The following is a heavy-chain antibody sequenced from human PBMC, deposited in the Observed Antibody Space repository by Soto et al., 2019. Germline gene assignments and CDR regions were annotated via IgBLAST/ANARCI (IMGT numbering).Heavy chain of an antibody. CDR2: ISYDGSNK. CDR3: ARDKSGYSDGYGYYGMDV. V-gene: IGHV3-30-3*01. Sequence: QVQLVESGGGVVQPGRSLRLSCAASGFTFSSYAMHWVRQAPGKGLEWVAVISYDGSNKYYADSVKGRFTISRDNSKNTLYLQMNRLRAEDTDVYYCARDKSGYSDGYGYYGMDVWGQGTTVTVSS. CDR1: GFTFSSYA. D-gene: IGHD5-18*01. J-gene: IGHJ6*02.